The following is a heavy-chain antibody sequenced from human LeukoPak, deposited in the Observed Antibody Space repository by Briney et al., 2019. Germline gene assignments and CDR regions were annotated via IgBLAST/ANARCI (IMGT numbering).Heavy chain of an antibody. Sequence: GGSLRLSCAASGFTFSSAWMNWVRQAPGKGLEWVGRIKTKIDGGTTDYAAPVKGRFTIPRDDSKNTLYLQMNSLKTEDTAVYYCTTQYFDYWGQGTLVTVSS. CDR3: TTQYFDY. CDR2: IKTKIDGGTT. J-gene: IGHJ4*02. CDR1: GFTFSSAW. V-gene: IGHV3-15*01.